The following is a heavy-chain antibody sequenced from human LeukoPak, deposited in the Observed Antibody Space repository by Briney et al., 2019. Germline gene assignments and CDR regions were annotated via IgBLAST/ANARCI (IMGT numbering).Heavy chain of an antibody. V-gene: IGHV4-59*01. D-gene: IGHD4-23*01. CDR1: GGSISSYY. J-gene: IGHJ4*02. Sequence: SETLSLTCTVSGGSISSYYWGWIRQPPGKGLEWIGYIYYSGSTNYNPSLKSRVTISVDTSKNQFSLKLSSVTAADTAVYYCARATTVVTVFDYWGQGTLVTVSS. CDR2: IYYSGST. CDR3: ARATTVVTVFDY.